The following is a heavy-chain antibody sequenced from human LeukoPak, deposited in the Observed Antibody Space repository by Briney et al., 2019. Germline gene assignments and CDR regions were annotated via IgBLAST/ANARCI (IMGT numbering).Heavy chain of an antibody. D-gene: IGHD3-3*01. J-gene: IGHJ3*02. V-gene: IGHV3-48*01. CDR3: ARERRYYDFWSGYINAFDI. Sequence: GGSLRLSCAASGFTFSSYGMHWVRQAPGKWLEWVSYISSSSSTIYHADSVKGRFTISRDNAKNSLYLQMNSLRAEDTAVYYCARERRYYDFWSGYINAFDIWGQGTMVTVSS. CDR1: GFTFSSYG. CDR2: ISSSSSTI.